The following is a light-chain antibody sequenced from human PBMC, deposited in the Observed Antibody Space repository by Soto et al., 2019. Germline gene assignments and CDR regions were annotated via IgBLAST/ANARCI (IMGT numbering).Light chain of an antibody. CDR1: QSVRNY. CDR3: QQRSNWPPLT. V-gene: IGKV3-11*01. Sequence: EIVLTQSPATLSLSPGERATLSCRASQSVRNYLAWYQQKPGQAPRLLIYDASNRATGIPARFSGSGYGTDFTLTISSLEPEDFAVHYCQQRSNWPPLTFGGGTQVEIK. J-gene: IGKJ4*01. CDR2: DAS.